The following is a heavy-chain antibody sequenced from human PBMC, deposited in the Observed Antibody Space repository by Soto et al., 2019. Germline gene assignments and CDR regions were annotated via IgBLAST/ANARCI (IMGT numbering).Heavy chain of an antibody. CDR3: ARDQVPYDILTGYYY. V-gene: IGHV3-7*01. Sequence: GGSLRLSCAASGFTFSSYWMSWVRQAPGKGLEWVANIKQDGSEKYYVDSVKGRFTISRDTDKNSLYLQMNSLRVEDAAVYYCARDQVPYDILTGYYYWGQGTLVTVSS. CDR2: IKQDGSEK. CDR1: GFTFSSYW. D-gene: IGHD3-9*01. J-gene: IGHJ4*02.